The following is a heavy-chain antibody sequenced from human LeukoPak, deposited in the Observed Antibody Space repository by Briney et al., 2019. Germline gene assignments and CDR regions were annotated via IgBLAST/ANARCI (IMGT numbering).Heavy chain of an antibody. Sequence: SETLSLTCAVYGGSFSGYDWSWIRQPPGKGLEWIGEINHSGSTNYNPSLKSRVTISVDTSKNQFSLKLSSVTAADTAVYYCARSSKVGYCSGGSCWRWGQGTLVTVSS. CDR2: INHSGST. CDR1: GGSFSGYD. D-gene: IGHD2-15*01. CDR3: ARSSKVGYCSGGSCWR. J-gene: IGHJ4*02. V-gene: IGHV4-34*01.